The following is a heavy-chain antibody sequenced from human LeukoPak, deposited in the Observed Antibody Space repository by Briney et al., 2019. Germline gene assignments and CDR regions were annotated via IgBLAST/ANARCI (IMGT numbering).Heavy chain of an antibody. CDR3: ASDRVVPAAMGYYYYGMDV. V-gene: IGHV4-4*07. CDR2: IYTTGST. D-gene: IGHD2-2*01. J-gene: IGHJ6*02. CDR1: GGAISSYY. Sequence: SGTLCLTCTVSGGAISSYYGSWVRQPAGKGLEWIGRIYTTGSTNYNPSLKSRVTMSVDTSKNQFSLKLSSVTAAETAVYYCASDRVVPAAMGYYYYGMDVWGQGTTVTVSS.